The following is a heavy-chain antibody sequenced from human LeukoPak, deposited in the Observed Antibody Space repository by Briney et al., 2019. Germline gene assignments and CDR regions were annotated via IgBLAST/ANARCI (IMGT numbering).Heavy chain of an antibody. Sequence: GGSLRLSCAASGFTFNNFAMNWVRQVPGKGLEWVSRISGSGATTHYADSVKGRLTISRDNSKKTLYLQMRSLRDEDTAVYYCAGGDELTDVSCFDHWGQGTLVTVSS. J-gene: IGHJ4*02. CDR2: ISGSGATT. CDR3: AGGDELTDVSCFDH. CDR1: GFTFNNFA. V-gene: IGHV3-23*01. D-gene: IGHD1-7*01.